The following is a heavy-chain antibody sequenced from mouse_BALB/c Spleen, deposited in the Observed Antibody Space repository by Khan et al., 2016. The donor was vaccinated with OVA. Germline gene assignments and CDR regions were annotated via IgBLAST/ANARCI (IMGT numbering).Heavy chain of an antibody. Sequence: QVQLKESGPGLLQPSQSLSITCTVSGFSLTTYGVHWVRQSPGKGLEWLGLIWSGGNTDYNTAFISRLSISKDNSKSQVFFKMNSLQADDKAIYYCARNSYMYDLTYWGQRTLVTVSA. CDR3: ARNSYMYDLTY. J-gene: IGHJ3*01. CDR1: GFSLTTYG. V-gene: IGHV2-4-1*01. CDR2: IWSGGNT. D-gene: IGHD2-14*01.